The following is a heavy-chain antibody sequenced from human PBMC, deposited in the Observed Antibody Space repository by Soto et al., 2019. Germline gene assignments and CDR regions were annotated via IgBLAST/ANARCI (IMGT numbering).Heavy chain of an antibody. V-gene: IGHV4-59*08. CDR2: IYYSGST. CDR1: GGSVSSYY. J-gene: IGHJ1*01. CDR3: ASLSSSWGGDAEFFQH. Sequence: SETLSLTCTVSGGSVSSYYWSWIRQPPGKGLEWIGYIYYSGSTNYNSSLKSRVTISVDTSKNQFSLKLSSVTAADTAVYYCASLSSSWGGDAEFFQHWGQGTLVTVSS. D-gene: IGHD6-13*01.